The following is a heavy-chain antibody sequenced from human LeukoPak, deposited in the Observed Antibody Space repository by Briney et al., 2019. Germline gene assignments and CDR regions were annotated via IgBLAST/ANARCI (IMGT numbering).Heavy chain of an antibody. CDR2: IKQDGSEK. J-gene: IGHJ4*02. V-gene: IGHV3-7*03. Sequence: PGGSLRLSCAASGFTFSNFWMTWLRQAPGKGLEWVANIKQDGSEKYYVDSVKGRFTISRDNAKNSLYLQMNSLRAEDTAVYYCARGRVDDYWGQGTLVTVSS. CDR1: GFTFSNFW. CDR3: ARGRVDDY.